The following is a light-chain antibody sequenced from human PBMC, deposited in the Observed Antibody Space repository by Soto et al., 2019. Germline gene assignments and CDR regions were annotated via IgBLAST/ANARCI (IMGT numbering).Light chain of an antibody. J-gene: IGKJ5*01. Sequence: DAVMTQSPSSRPVTLGQPASIFCRSSQSRVYSAGNTYLNWFQXRQGQSPRXXIYKVSNWDSGVPDRVRGSGSGTDLAMKISRVEAEDGGVDEGMQGTHWPITFGQGTRLEIK. CDR1: QSRVYSAGNTY. V-gene: IGKV2D-30*01. CDR3: MQGTHWPIT. CDR2: KVS.